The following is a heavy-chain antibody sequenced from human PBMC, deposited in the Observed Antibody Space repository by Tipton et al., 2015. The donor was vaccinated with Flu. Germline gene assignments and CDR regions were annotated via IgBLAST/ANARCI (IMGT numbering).Heavy chain of an antibody. J-gene: IGHJ4*02. CDR3: ARGGATGEDYFDY. Sequence: TLSLTCTVSGGSISSGGYYWSWIRQHPGKGLEWIGYIYYNGSTYYNPSLKSRVTISVDTSKNQFSLKLSSVTAADTAVYYCARGGATGEDYFDYWGQGTLVTVSS. D-gene: IGHD5-12*01. V-gene: IGHV4-31*03. CDR2: IYYNGST. CDR1: GGSISSGGYY.